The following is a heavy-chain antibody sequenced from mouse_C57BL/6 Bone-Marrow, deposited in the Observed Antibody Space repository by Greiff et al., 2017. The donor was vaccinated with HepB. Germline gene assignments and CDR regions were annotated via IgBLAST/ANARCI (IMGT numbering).Heavy chain of an antibody. CDR2: ISSGSSTI. CDR1: GFTFSDYG. J-gene: IGHJ1*03. V-gene: IGHV5-17*01. CDR3: AKGGVPWYFDV. Sequence: EVQVVESGGGLVKPGGSLKLSCAASGFTFSDYGMHWVRQAPEKGLEWVAYISSGSSTIYYADTVKGRFTISRDNAKNTPFLQMTSLGSEDTAMYYCAKGGVPWYFDVWGTGTTVTVSS.